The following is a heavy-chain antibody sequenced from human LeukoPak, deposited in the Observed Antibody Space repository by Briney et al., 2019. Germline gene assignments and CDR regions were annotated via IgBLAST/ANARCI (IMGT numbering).Heavy chain of an antibody. CDR1: GFTFSHYA. V-gene: IGHV3-30-3*01. J-gene: IGHJ4*02. Sequence: GRSLRLSCAASGFTFSHYAMHWVRQAPGKGLECVALISYDGSNKYYADSVKGRFTISRDNSKNTLYLQMNSLRVEDTAVYYCAREDSNGWYFVDYWGQGTLVTVSS. D-gene: IGHD6-19*01. CDR3: AREDSNGWYFVDY. CDR2: ISYDGSNK.